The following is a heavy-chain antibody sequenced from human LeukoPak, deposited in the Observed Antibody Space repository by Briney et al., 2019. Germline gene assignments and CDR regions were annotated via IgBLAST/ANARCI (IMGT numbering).Heavy chain of an antibody. J-gene: IGHJ4*02. CDR1: GFTFSSYA. CDR3: AKDPQQGYYGSGSYYQDS. V-gene: IGHV3-23*01. CDR2: ISGSGGST. D-gene: IGHD3-10*01. Sequence: GGSLRLSCAASGFTFSSYAMSWVRQAPGKGLEWVTAISGSGGSTYYADSVKGRFTISRDNSKNTLYLQMNSLRAEDSAVYYCAKDPQQGYYGSGSYYQDSWGQGTLVTVSS.